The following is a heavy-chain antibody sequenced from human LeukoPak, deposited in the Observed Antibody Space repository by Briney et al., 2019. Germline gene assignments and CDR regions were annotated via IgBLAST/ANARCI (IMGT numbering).Heavy chain of an antibody. CDR3: VSFYETY. Sequence: PGGSLRLSCVASGNYWMHWVRQAPGKGLVWVSHINSDGSWTSYADSVKGRFTISKDNAKNTVYLQMNSLRAEDTAVYYCVSFYETYWGWGTLVTVSS. V-gene: IGHV3-74*01. D-gene: IGHD2/OR15-2a*01. J-gene: IGHJ4*02. CDR1: GNYW. CDR2: INSDGSWT.